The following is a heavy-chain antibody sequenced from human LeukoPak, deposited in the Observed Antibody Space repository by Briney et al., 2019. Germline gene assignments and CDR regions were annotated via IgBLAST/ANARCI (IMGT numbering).Heavy chain of an antibody. D-gene: IGHD4-23*01. CDR2: ISSNGGST. V-gene: IGHV3-64*01. CDR1: GFTFSSYA. CDR3: AHGGSPGQFDY. J-gene: IGHJ4*02. Sequence: GGSLRLSCAASGFTFSSYAMHWVRQAPGKGLEYVSAISSNGGSTYYANSVKGRFTISRDNSKSTLYLQMGSLRAEDMAVYYCAHGGSPGQFDYWGQGTLVTVSS.